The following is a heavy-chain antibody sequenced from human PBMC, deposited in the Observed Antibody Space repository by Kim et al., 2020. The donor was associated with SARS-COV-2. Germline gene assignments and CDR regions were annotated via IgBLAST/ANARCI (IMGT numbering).Heavy chain of an antibody. Sequence: ASVKVSCKASGYTFTSYAMHWVRQAPGQRLEWMGWINAGNGNTKYSQKFQGRVTITRDTSASTAYMELSSLRSEDTAVYYCARDCRSTSCYDAFDIWGQGTMVTVSS. CDR2: INAGNGNT. CDR1: GYTFTSYA. CDR3: ARDCRSTSCYDAFDI. D-gene: IGHD2-2*01. J-gene: IGHJ3*02. V-gene: IGHV1-3*01.